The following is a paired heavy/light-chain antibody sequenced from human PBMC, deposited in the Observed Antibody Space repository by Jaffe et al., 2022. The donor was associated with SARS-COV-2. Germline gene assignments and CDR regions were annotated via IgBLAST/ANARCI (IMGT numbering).Heavy chain of an antibody. D-gene: IGHD6-13*01. CDR3: AHWGIEAGGALPSY. CDR2: IYWDDDK. Sequence: QITLKESGPTLVKPTQTLTLTCTFSGFSLSTSGVGVGWIRQPPGKALEWLVLIYWDDDKRYSPSLKSRLTISKDTSKKQVVLTMTNMDPVDTGTYYCAHWGIEAGGALPSYWGQGTLVTVSS. J-gene: IGHJ4*02. V-gene: IGHV2-5*02. CDR1: GFSLSTSGVG.
Light chain of an antibody. CDR2: KAS. Sequence: DIQMTQSPSTLSASVGDRVTITCRASQSISSWLAWYQLKPGKAPKLLISKASSLESGVPSRFSGSGSGTEFTLTISSLQPDDFATYYCQQYNTYPLTFGGGTKVDIK. CDR1: QSISSW. V-gene: IGKV1-5*03. CDR3: QQYNTYPLT. J-gene: IGKJ4*01.